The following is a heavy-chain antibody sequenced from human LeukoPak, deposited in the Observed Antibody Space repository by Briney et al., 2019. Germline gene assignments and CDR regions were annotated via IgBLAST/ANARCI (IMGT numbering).Heavy chain of an antibody. D-gene: IGHD1-26*01. Sequence: NASETLSLTCTVSGGSISSYYWSWIRQPPGKGLEWIGYIYHSGSTYYNPSLKSRVTISVDRSKNQFSLKLSSVTAADTAVYYCARVGGASGFGAFDIWGQGTMVTVSS. CDR1: GGSISSYY. CDR3: ARVGGASGFGAFDI. CDR2: IYHSGST. V-gene: IGHV4-59*12. J-gene: IGHJ3*02.